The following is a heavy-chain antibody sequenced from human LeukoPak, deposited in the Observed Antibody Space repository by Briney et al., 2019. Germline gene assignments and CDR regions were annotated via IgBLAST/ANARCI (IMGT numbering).Heavy chain of an antibody. V-gene: IGHV3-48*03. Sequence: NPGRSLRLSCAASGFRFSSYEVDWVRRAPGKGLEWVSYIGSSGGSRYYADSVKGRFTSSRDNAKNSLYLQMNSLRVEDTAVYYCAREDGDAFDIWGQGTVVSVSS. CDR3: AREDGDAFDI. J-gene: IGHJ3*02. D-gene: IGHD5-24*01. CDR2: IGSSGGSR. CDR1: GFRFSSYE.